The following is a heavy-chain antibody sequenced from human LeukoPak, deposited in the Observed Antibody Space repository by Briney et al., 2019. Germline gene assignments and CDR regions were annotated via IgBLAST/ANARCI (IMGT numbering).Heavy chain of an antibody. D-gene: IGHD5-18*01. J-gene: IGHJ4*02. Sequence: GGSLRLSCAASGFTFSSYAMSWVRQAPGKGLEWVSVIGTPGGAINYADSVKGRFTISRDNSENIVYLQMNNLRVEDTAVYYCAGRPTGYSSGYIHWGQGTLVTVSS. CDR3: AGRPTGYSSGYIH. V-gene: IGHV3-23*01. CDR2: IGTPGGAI. CDR1: GFTFSSYA.